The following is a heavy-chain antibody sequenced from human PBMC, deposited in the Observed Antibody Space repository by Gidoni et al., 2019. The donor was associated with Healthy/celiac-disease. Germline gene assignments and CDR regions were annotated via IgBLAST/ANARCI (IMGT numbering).Heavy chain of an antibody. D-gene: IGHD3-10*01. CDR2: MNPNSGNT. CDR1: GYTFTSYD. J-gene: IGHJ3*02. Sequence: QVQLVQSGAEVKKPGASVKVSCKASGYTFTSYDINWVRQATGQGLEWMGVMNPNSGNTGYAQKFQGRVTMTRNTSISTAYMELSSLRSEDTAVYYCARPRGSGSYYFYAFDIWGQGTMVTVSS. CDR3: ARPRGSGSYYFYAFDI. V-gene: IGHV1-8*01.